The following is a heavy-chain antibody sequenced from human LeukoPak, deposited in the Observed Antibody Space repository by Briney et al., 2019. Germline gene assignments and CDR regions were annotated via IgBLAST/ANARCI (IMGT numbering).Heavy chain of an antibody. D-gene: IGHD3-3*01. J-gene: IGHJ4*02. CDR3: ARGRAYVLRFLEWSSRAYFDY. V-gene: IGHV4-39*07. CDR2: IYYSGST. Sequence: SETLSLTCTVSGGSISSSSYYWVWIRQPPGKGLEWIGSIYYSGSTYYNPSLKSRVTISVDTSKNQFSLKLSSVTAADTAVYYCARGRAYVLRFLEWSSRAYFDYWGQGTLVTVSS. CDR1: GGSISSSSYY.